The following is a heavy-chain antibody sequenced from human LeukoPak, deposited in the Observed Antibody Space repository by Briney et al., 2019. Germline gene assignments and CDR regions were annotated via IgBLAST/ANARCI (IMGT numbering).Heavy chain of an antibody. CDR3: ARGPHPPPAEYFQH. CDR2: INPNSGGT. J-gene: IGHJ1*01. CDR1: GYTFTGYY. V-gene: IGHV1-2*02. Sequence: ASVKVSCKASGYTFTGYYMHWVRQAPGQGLEWMGWINPNSGGTSYAQKFQGRVTMTRDTSISTAYMELSRLRSDDTAVYYCARGPHPPPAEYFQHWGQGTLVTVSS.